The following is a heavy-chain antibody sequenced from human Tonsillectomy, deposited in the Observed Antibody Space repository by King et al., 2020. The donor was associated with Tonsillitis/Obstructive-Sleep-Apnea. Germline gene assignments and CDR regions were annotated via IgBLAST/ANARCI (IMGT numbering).Heavy chain of an antibody. CDR2: IYYSGST. Sequence: QLQESGPGLVKPSQTLSLTCTVSGGSISSGGYYWSWIRQHPGKGLEWIGYIYYSGSTYYNPSLKSLVTISVDTSKNQFSLKLSSVTAADTAVYYFARAGRYDFWSGYYMDVWGKGTTVTVSS. CDR3: ARAGRYDFWSGYYMDV. CDR1: GGSISSGGYY. D-gene: IGHD3-3*01. V-gene: IGHV4-31*01. J-gene: IGHJ6*03.